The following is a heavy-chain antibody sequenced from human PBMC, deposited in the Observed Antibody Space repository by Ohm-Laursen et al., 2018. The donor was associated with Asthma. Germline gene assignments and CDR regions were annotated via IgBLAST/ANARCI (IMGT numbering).Heavy chain of an antibody. Sequence: SLRLSCAASGFTFSNYAIHWVRQAPGKGLEWVAVISSDGSQTYYADSVKGRFTISRDNSKNTLYLQMNSLRAEDTAVYYCTRGGHYGSYFDYWGQGTLVTVSS. CDR3: TRGGHYGSYFDY. CDR1: GFTFSNYA. J-gene: IGHJ4*02. CDR2: ISSDGSQT. D-gene: IGHD4-17*01. V-gene: IGHV3-30*03.